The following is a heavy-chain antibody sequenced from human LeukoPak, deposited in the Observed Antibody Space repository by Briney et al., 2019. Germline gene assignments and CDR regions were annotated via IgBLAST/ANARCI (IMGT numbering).Heavy chain of an antibody. J-gene: IGHJ6*02. CDR2: ISYNGTNK. V-gene: IGHV3-30*18. CDR3: AKGMVGAITPEYGMDV. D-gene: IGHD1-14*01. CDR1: GFTFSSFG. Sequence: GKSLRLSCAASGFTFSSFGIHWVRQAPGKGLEWLALISYNGTNKYFVDSMRGRFTISRDNSKNTFPLQMNGLTTEDTAVYYCAKGMVGAITPEYGMDVWGQGTTVTVSS.